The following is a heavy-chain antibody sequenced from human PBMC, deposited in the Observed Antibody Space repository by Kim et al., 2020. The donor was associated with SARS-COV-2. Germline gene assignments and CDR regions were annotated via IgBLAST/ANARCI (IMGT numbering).Heavy chain of an antibody. V-gene: IGHV3-53*01. CDR1: GFTVSSNY. Sequence: GGSLRLSCAASGFTVSSNYMSWVRQAPGKGLEWVSVIYSGGSTYYADSVKGRFTISRDNSKNTLYLQMNSLRAEDTAVYYCARDPPEISSSWYGYFQHWGQGTLVTVSS. CDR3: ARDPPEISSSWYGYFQH. D-gene: IGHD6-13*01. J-gene: IGHJ1*01. CDR2: IYSGGST.